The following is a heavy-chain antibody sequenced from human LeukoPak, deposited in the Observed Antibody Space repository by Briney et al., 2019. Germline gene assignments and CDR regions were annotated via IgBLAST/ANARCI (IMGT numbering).Heavy chain of an antibody. CDR3: ARSTFGELTRGGMDV. CDR2: MNPNSGNT. D-gene: IGHD3-10*02. V-gene: IGHV1-8*01. Sequence: ASVKVSCKASGYTFTSYDINWVRRATGQGLEWMGWMNPNSGNTGCAQKFQGRVTMTRDTSINTAYMEVSSLRSEDTAVYYCARSTFGELTRGGMDVWGQGTTVTVSS. J-gene: IGHJ6*02. CDR1: GYTFTSYD.